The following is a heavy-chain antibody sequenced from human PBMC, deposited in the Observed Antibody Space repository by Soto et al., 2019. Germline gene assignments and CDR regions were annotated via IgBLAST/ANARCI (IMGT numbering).Heavy chain of an antibody. Sequence: EVQLVESGGGLVKPGGSLRLSCEGSGFAFSSYTMIWVRQAPAKGLEWVASISRTSSDKFYADSVKGRFTISRDNAKISLYLRMNSLRAEDTAVYYCAPWEHLDASDGFLVWGQGTGVTVSS. J-gene: IGHJ3*01. D-gene: IGHD1-26*01. CDR2: ISRTSSDK. CDR1: GFAFSSYT. V-gene: IGHV3-21*06. CDR3: APWEHLDASDGFLV.